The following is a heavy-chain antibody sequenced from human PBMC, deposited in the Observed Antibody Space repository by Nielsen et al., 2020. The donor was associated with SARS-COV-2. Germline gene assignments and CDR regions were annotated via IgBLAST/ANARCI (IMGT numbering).Heavy chain of an antibody. Sequence: SLKISCAASGFTFSTFAIHWVRQVPGLGPEWVSGVNWNNDHIVYADSVRGRFTVSRDNARNSLYLQMNSLMPEDTAFYFCTKSSRRGWGPFDYRGQGTLVNVSS. J-gene: IGHJ4*02. CDR2: VNWNNDHI. V-gene: IGHV3-9*01. D-gene: IGHD3-16*01. CDR3: TKSSRRGWGPFDY. CDR1: GFTFSTFA.